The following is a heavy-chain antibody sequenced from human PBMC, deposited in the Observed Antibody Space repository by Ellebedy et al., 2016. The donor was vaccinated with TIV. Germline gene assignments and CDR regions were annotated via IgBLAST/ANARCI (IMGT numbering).Heavy chain of an antibody. D-gene: IGHD3-16*01. J-gene: IGHJ4*02. CDR3: ARWGPDKRIDY. Sequence: GGSLRLSCSASGFTFSSYAMHWVRQAPGQRLEWMGRINAENGDTKYSQMLQGRVTITTDTSASTAYMDLSRLTSEDTAVYYCARWGPDKRIDYWGQGTLVTVSS. CDR1: GFTFSSYA. V-gene: IGHV1-3*01. CDR2: INAENGDT.